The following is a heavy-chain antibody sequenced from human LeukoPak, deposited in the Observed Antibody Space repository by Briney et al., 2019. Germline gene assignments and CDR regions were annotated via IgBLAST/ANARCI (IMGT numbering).Heavy chain of an antibody. CDR1: GGSFSGYY. D-gene: IGHD5-12*01. V-gene: IGHV4-34*01. CDR2: INHSGST. J-gene: IGHJ4*02. CDR3: ARDSGYDIDY. Sequence: SETLSLTCAVYGGSFSGYYWSWIRQPPGKGLGWIGEINHSGSTNYNPSLKSRVTISVDTSKNQFSLKLSSVTAADTAVYYCARDSGYDIDYWGQGTLVTVSS.